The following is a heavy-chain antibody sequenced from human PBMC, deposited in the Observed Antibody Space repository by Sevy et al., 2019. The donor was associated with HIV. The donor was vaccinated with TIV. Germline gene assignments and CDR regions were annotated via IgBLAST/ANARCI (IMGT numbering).Heavy chain of an antibody. Sequence: ASVKVSCKASGYTFTSYGISWVRQAPGQGLEWMGWISAYNGNTNYAQKLQGRVTMTTDTSTSTAYMELRSPRSDDTAVYYCARTHSPYYYGSGTDAFDIWGQGTMVTVSS. D-gene: IGHD3-10*01. J-gene: IGHJ3*02. V-gene: IGHV1-18*04. CDR3: ARTHSPYYYGSGTDAFDI. CDR1: GYTFTSYG. CDR2: ISAYNGNT.